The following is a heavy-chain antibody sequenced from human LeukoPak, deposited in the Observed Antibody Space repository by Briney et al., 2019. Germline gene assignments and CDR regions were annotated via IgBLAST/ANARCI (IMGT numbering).Heavy chain of an antibody. Sequence: GRSLRLSCAASGFTFSSYGMHWVRQAPGKGLEWVAVISYDGSNKYYADSVEGRFTISRDNSRNTLYLQMNSLRAEDTAVYYCAKDFIASGYGFFDYWGQGTLVTVSS. CDR3: AKDFIASGYGFFDY. CDR2: ISYDGSNK. CDR1: GFTFSSYG. V-gene: IGHV3-30*18. D-gene: IGHD5-12*01. J-gene: IGHJ4*02.